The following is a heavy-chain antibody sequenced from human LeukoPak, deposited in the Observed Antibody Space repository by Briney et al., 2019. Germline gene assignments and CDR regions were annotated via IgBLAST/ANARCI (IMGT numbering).Heavy chain of an antibody. CDR1: GGSISSYY. D-gene: IGHD6-19*01. CDR2: IYYSGST. V-gene: IGHV4-59*08. J-gene: IGHJ4*02. CDR3: ARLTINSGWHFDY. Sequence: SETLSLTCTVSGGSISSYYWSWIRQPPGKGLEWIGYIYYSGSTNYNPSLKSRVTISVDTSKNQFSLRLSSVTAADTAVYYCARLTINSGWHFDYWGQGTLVIVSS.